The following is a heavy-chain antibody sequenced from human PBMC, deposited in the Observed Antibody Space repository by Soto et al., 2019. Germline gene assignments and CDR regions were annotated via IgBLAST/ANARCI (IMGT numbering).Heavy chain of an antibody. CDR3: ARDPGISSGWYYFDY. D-gene: IGHD6-19*01. CDR2: VKQDGSEI. V-gene: IGHV3-7*05. J-gene: IGHJ4*02. CDR1: GFTLSNHW. Sequence: EVHLVESGGGLVQSGGSLRLSCAASGFTLSNHWMTWVRQAPGKGLEWVASVKQDGSEIYYGDSVKGRFTISRDNAKNSRFLQLNSLRAEDTAMYYCARDPGISSGWYYFDYWGQGTLVTVSS.